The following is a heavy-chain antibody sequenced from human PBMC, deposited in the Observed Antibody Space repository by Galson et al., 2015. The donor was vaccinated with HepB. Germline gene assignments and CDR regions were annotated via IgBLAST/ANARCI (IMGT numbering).Heavy chain of an antibody. CDR2: IDPSDSYT. V-gene: IGHV5-10-1*01. Sequence: SGAEVKKPGESLRISCKGSGYSFTSYWISWVRQMPGKGLEWMGRIDPSDSYTNYSPSFQGHVTISADKSISTAYLQWSSLKASDTAMYYCARRKGYCSGGSCYWWFDPWGQGTLVTVSS. J-gene: IGHJ5*02. CDR3: ARRKGYCSGGSCYWWFDP. CDR1: GYSFTSYW. D-gene: IGHD2-15*01.